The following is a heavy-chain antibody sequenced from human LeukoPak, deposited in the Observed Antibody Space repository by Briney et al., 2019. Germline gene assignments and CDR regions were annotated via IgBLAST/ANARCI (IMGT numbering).Heavy chain of an antibody. D-gene: IGHD1-26*01. J-gene: IGHJ4*02. CDR2: ISDSGGDT. CDR3: AKGGSYGPLDY. V-gene: IGHV3-23*01. CDR1: GFTFSNSA. Sequence: PGGSLRLSCAVSGFTFSNSAMTWVRRAPGKGLEWDAAISDSGGDTIYTDSVKDRFTISRDNSKNTLYLQMNSLRADDTAVYYCAKGGSYGPLDYWGQGTLVTVSS.